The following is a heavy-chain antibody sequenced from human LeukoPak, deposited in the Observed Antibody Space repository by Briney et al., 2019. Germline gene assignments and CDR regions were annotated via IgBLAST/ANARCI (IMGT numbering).Heavy chain of an antibody. CDR2: IIPIFGTA. D-gene: IGHD3-3*01. V-gene: IGHV1-69*01. CDR3: GRAVLEWLLVWFDP. Sequence: SVKVACKASGGTFSSYAIGWVRQAPGQGLEWMGGIIPIFGTANYAQKFQGRVTITADESTSTAYMELSSLRSEGTAVYYCGRAVLEWLLVWFDPWGQGTLVTVSS. CDR1: GGTFSSYA. J-gene: IGHJ5*02.